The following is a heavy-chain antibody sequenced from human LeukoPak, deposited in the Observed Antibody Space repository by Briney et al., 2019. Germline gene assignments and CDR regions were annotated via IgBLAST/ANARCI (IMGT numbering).Heavy chain of an antibody. D-gene: IGHD6-19*01. CDR1: GFTVSNNF. CDR3: ARDGPYSGYYFDY. V-gene: IGHV3-66*01. J-gene: IGHJ4*02. CDR2: IHHDGAT. Sequence: GGSLRLSCAASGFTVSNNFMAWVRQAPGKGLEWVSLIHHDGATYYADSLKGRFTISRDNSKNTLYLQMNSLRPEDTAVYYCARDGPYSGYYFDYWGQGTLVTVSS.